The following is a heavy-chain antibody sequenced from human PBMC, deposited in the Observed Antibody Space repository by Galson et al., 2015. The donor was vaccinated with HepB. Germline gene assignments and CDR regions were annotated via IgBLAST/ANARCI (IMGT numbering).Heavy chain of an antibody. D-gene: IGHD5-18*01. J-gene: IGHJ2*01. CDR3: ARAEDTAMVSDL. Sequence: SLRLSCAASGFTFSSYAMHWVRQAPGKGLEWVAVISYDGSNKYYADSVKGRFTISRDNSKNTLYLQMNSLRAEDTAVYYCARAEDTAMVSDLWGRGTLVTVSS. V-gene: IGHV3-30-3*01. CDR1: GFTFSSYA. CDR2: ISYDGSNK.